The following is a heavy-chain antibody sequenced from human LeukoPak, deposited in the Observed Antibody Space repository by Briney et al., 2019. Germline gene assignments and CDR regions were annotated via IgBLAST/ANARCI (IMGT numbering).Heavy chain of an antibody. D-gene: IGHD2-2*01. CDR3: AREYCRSTSRYLYYMDV. CDR2: INHSGST. J-gene: IGHJ6*03. Sequence: PSETLSLTCAVYGGSFSGYYWSWIRQSPGKGLEWIGEINHSGSTNYNPSLKSRVTISVDTSKNQVSLKLSSVAAADTAVYYCAREYCRSTSRYLYYMDVWGKGTTVTVSS. V-gene: IGHV4-34*01. CDR1: GGSFSGYY.